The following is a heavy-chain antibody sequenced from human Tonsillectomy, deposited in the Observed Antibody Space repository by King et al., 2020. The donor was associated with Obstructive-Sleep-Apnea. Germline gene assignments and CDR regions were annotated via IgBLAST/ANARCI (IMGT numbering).Heavy chain of an antibody. CDR2: IKNKAEGGTT. D-gene: IGHD6-19*01. CDR1: GFTFTIAW. J-gene: IGHJ4*02. V-gene: IGHV3-15*01. CDR3: ISDSXGWLGALDFDY. Sequence: VQLVESGGGLVRTGGSLRLSCAASGFTFTIAWMSWVRQAPGKGLEWLGRIKNKAEGGTTDYAAPVKGRFTISRDDSKNTLYLQMNSLKIEDTGVYYCISDSXGWLGALDFDYWGQGXLVTVSS.